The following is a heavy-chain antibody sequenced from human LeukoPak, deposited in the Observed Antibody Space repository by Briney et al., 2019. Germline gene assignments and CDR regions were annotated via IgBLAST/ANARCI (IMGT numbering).Heavy chain of an antibody. CDR1: GYTFTGYY. D-gene: IGHD3-3*01. CDR2: INPNSGGA. V-gene: IGHV1-2*04. J-gene: IGHJ4*02. CDR3: ARGGITIFGVVTRGGGY. Sequence: ASVKVSCKASGYTFTGYYMHWVRQAPGQGLEWMGWINPNSGGANYAQKFQGWVTMTRDTSISTAYMELSRLRSDDTAVYYCARGGITIFGVVTRGGGYWGQGTLVTVSS.